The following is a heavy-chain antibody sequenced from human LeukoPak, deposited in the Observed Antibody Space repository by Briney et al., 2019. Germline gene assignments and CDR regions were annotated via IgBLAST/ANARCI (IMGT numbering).Heavy chain of an antibody. CDR1: GFSFDEYT. Sequence: PGGSLRLSCATSGFSFDEYTVHWVRQAPGKGLEWVSLISWAGGNTYYADAVRGRFTISRDTSKNFLYLQMNSLRTEDTALYYCAKEARGSSWTGFDSWGQGTLVTVSS. CDR2: ISWAGGNT. D-gene: IGHD6-13*01. V-gene: IGHV3-43*01. CDR3: AKEARGSSWTGFDS. J-gene: IGHJ4*02.